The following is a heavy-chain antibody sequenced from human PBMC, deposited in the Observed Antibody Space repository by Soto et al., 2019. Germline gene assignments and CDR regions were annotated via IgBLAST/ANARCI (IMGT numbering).Heavy chain of an antibody. Sequence: SETLSLTCTVSGGSISSGGYYWSWIRQHPGKGLEWIGYIYYSGSTYYNPSLKSRVTISVDTSKNQFSLKLSSVTAADTAVYYCARFGELLYGNYYGMDVWGQGTTVTVSS. CDR3: ARFGELLYGNYYGMDV. J-gene: IGHJ6*02. V-gene: IGHV4-31*03. CDR1: GGSISSGGYY. D-gene: IGHD3-10*01. CDR2: IYYSGST.